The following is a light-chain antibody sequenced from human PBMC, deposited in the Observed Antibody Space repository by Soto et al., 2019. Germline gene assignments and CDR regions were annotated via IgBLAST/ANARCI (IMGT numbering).Light chain of an antibody. CDR1: QGIRDD. V-gene: IGKV1-6*01. Sequence: AIQMTQSPSSLSASVGDRVTITCRASQGIRDDLAWYQQRPGKAPKLLIYAASNLQSGVPSRFSGSGSGTDFTLIISSLQPEDSATYYCLQDYDYPYTFGQGTKLEIK. CDR2: AAS. CDR3: LQDYDYPYT. J-gene: IGKJ2*01.